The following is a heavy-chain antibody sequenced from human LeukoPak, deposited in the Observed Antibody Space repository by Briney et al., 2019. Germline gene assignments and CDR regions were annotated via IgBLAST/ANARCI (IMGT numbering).Heavy chain of an antibody. V-gene: IGHV3-15*01. Sequence: GGSLRLSCAASAFTFSNAWMSWVRQAPGKGLEWVGRIKRKSDRGTTDYAAPVKGRFTISRDDSKNTLYLQMNSLKTEDTAVYYCTTDRTVASGWFGKLVYWGQGTLVTVSS. D-gene: IGHD3-10*01. CDR3: TTDRTVASGWFGKLVY. J-gene: IGHJ4*02. CDR2: IKRKSDRGTT. CDR1: AFTFSNAW.